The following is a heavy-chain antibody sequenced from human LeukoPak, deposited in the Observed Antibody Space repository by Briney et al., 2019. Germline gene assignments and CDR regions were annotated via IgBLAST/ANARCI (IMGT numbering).Heavy chain of an antibody. Sequence: ASVKVSCKASGYTFTSYDINWVRQATGQGLEWMGWMNPNSGNTGYAQKFQGRVTMTRNTSISTAYMELSSLRSEDTAVYYCARGPHVLLWFGELRFGWFDPWGQGTLVTVSS. J-gene: IGHJ5*02. CDR2: MNPNSGNT. CDR3: ARGPHVLLWFGELRFGWFDP. D-gene: IGHD3-10*01. CDR1: GYTFTSYD. V-gene: IGHV1-8*01.